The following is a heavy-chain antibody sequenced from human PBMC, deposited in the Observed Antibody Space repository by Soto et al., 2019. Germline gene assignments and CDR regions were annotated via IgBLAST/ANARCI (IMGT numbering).Heavy chain of an antibody. CDR1: GGSISSSSYY. J-gene: IGHJ4*02. CDR3: ARHSGSYFRDY. Sequence: SETLSLTCTVSGGSISSSSYYWGWIRQSPGKGLEWIGDIYYTGSTYHNPSLKSRVTISVDKSKNQFSLNLNSVTAADTAVYYCARHSGSYFRDYWGQGTLVTVSS. V-gene: IGHV4-39*07. CDR2: IYYTGST. D-gene: IGHD1-26*01.